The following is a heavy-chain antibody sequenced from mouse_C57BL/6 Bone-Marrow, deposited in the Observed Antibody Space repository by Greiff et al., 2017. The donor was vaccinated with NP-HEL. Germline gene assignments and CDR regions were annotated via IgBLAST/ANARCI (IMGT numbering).Heavy chain of an antibody. CDR3: ARIYYDYDRGY. CDR2: IWSGGST. Sequence: VQLVESGPGLVQPSQSLSITCTVSGFSLTSYGVHWVRQSPGKGLEWLGVIWSGGSTDYNAAFISRLSISKDNSKSQVFFKMNSLQADDTAIYYCARIYYDYDRGYWGQGTSVTVSS. D-gene: IGHD2-4*01. CDR1: GFSLTSYG. V-gene: IGHV2-2*01. J-gene: IGHJ4*01.